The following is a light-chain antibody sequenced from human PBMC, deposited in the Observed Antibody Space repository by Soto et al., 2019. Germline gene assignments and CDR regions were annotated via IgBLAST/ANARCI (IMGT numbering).Light chain of an antibody. CDR2: KAS. J-gene: IGKJ1*01. V-gene: IGKV1-5*03. CDR1: QSISVW. CDR3: QQYNSYSRT. Sequence: HMTQSPSPLSASVGDRVTITCRASQSISVWLAWYQQKAGKAPNLLIYKASRLQSGVPSRFTGRGSGTEFTLTISSLQPDDFATYYCQQYNSYSRTFGQGTKVDIK.